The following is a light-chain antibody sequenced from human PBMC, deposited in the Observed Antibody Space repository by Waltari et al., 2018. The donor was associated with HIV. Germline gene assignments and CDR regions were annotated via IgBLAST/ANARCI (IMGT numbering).Light chain of an antibody. CDR2: EGT. J-gene: IGLJ2*01. CDR1: TINYNS. V-gene: IGLV2-14*03. Sequence: QSALTQPASVSGSPGQSVTISCTGPTINYNSVSWYQQNPAKAPKRIIFEGTYRPSGVSNRFSVSKSGNTASLTISGLQGEDEAHYYCSSYTASGSVIFGGGTNLTVL. CDR3: SSYTASGSVI.